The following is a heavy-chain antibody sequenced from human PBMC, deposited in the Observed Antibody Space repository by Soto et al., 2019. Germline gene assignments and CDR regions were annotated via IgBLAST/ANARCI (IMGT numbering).Heavy chain of an antibody. Sequence: ASVKVSCKASGYTFTTYDLHWVRQAPGQGLEWLGVIKPSGGRTTYAQKFQGRVTMTRDTSTGTVDMELSSLRSEDTAVYYCAREAYTYSGMDVWGQGTTVTVSS. V-gene: IGHV1-46*01. CDR1: GYTFTTYD. D-gene: IGHD4-4*01. J-gene: IGHJ6*02. CDR2: IKPSGGRT. CDR3: AREAYTYSGMDV.